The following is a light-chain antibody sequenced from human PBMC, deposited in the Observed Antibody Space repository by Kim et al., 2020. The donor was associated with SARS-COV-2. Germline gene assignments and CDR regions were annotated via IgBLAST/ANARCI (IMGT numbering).Light chain of an antibody. V-gene: IGKV1-39*01. CDR3: QQSFSTLWT. Sequence: AAVRDRVNINCRASQGVKTYLNWYQHNQGKAPKRLIYGASSLQTGDTSRFSDSGSGTDFTLTISSLRPEDFATYYCQQSFSTLWTFGQGTKVEIK. CDR2: GAS. J-gene: IGKJ1*01. CDR1: QGVKTY.